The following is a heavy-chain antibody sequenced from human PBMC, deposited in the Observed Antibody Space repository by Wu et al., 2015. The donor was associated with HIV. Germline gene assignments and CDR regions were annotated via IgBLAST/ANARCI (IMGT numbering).Heavy chain of an antibody. V-gene: IGHV1-69*13. J-gene: IGHJ4*02. CDR1: GGTFSSYA. CDR3: AREISRPYCGGDCYAPFDY. Sequence: QVQLVAGLGREVKKPGSSVKVSCKASGGTFSSYAISWVRQAPGQGLEWMGRIIPIFGTANYAQKFQGRVTITADESTSTAYMELSSLRSEDTAVYYCAREISRPYCGGDCYAPFDYWGQGTLVTVSS. D-gene: IGHD2-21*02. CDR2: IIPIFGTA.